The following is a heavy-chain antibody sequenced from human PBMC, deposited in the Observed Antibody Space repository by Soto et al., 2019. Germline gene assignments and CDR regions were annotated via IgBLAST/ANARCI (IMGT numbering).Heavy chain of an antibody. D-gene: IGHD6-19*01. CDR1: GFNVSVNY. V-gene: IGHV3-66*01. Sequence: EVQLVESGGGLVQPGGSLRLSCAASGFNVSVNYMNWVRQAPGKGLEWVSVIHSAGGTYYAGSVKGRFTISRDSSKSTLYLQMNSLRADDTAMYYCASAISGWYDGFDIWGRGTMVTVSS. J-gene: IGHJ3*02. CDR3: ASAISGWYDGFDI. CDR2: IHSAGGT.